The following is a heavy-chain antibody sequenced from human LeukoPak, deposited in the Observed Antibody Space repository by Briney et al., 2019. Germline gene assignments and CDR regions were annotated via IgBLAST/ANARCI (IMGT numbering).Heavy chain of an antibody. CDR3: ARVWPEYSYLDY. J-gene: IGHJ4*02. CDR2: ISSSGSTI. V-gene: IGHV3-48*03. CDR1: GFTFSSYE. D-gene: IGHD1-14*01. Sequence: PGGSLRLSCAASGFTFSSYEMNWVRQAPGKGLEWVSYISSSGSTIYYADSVKGRFTISRDNAKNSLYLQMNSLRAEDTAVYYCARVWPEYSYLDYWGQGTLVTVSS.